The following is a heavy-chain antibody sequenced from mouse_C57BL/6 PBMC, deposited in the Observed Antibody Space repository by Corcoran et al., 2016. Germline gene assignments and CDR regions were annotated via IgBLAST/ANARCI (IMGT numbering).Heavy chain of an antibody. J-gene: IGHJ4*01. V-gene: IGHV1-26*01. CDR1: GYTFTDYY. D-gene: IGHD4-1*01. Sequence: EVQLQQSGPELVKPGASVKISCKASGYTFTDYYMNWVKQSHGKSLEWIGDINPNNGGTSYNQKFKGKATLTVDKSSSTAYMELRSLTSEDSAVYYCARRGISWDPMDYWGQGTSVTVSS. CDR2: INPNNGGT. CDR3: ARRGISWDPMDY.